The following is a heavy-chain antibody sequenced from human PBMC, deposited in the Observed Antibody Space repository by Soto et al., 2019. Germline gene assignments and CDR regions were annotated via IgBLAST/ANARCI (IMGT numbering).Heavy chain of an antibody. J-gene: IGHJ4*02. CDR3: AIVRVANSPLDH. Sequence: QVQLVESGGGVVQPGRSLRLSCEGSGFIFSNNGMHWVRQAPGKGLEWVAFMSYDGSAKFLADSVKGRFTISRNNSKSTLFLPMSSLRAEDTAMYYCAIVRVANSPLDHWGQGTLVTVSS. CDR2: MSYDGSAK. D-gene: IGHD3-10*02. CDR1: GFIFSNNG. V-gene: IGHV3-30*03.